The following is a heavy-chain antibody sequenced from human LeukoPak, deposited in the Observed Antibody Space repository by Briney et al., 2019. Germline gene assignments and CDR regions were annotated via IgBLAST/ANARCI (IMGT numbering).Heavy chain of an antibody. Sequence: PSETLSLTCAVSGYSISSGYYWGWIRQPPGKGLEWIGSIYHSGSTYYNPSLKSRVTISVDTSKNQFSLKLSSVTAADTAVYYCARRWQWLRPATFDYWGQGTLVTVSS. J-gene: IGHJ4*02. CDR3: ARRWQWLRPATFDY. CDR1: GYSISSGYY. D-gene: IGHD5-12*01. CDR2: IYHSGST. V-gene: IGHV4-38-2*01.